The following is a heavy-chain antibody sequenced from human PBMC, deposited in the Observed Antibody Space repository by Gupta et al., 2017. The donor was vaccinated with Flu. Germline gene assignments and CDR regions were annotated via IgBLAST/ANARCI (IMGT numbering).Heavy chain of an antibody. J-gene: IGHJ5*02. Sequence: GSFSGYYWTWIRQPPGKGLEWIGEINHGGRTNDSPSLKSRVTISLDTANKQLYLKLTYVHAADTAVYYWARSALFGGGRYGNTCDLWGQGTPVSVSS. D-gene: IGHD3-16*01. CDR3: ARSALFGGGRYGNTCDL. V-gene: IGHV4-34*01. CDR2: INHGGRT. CDR1: GSFSGYY.